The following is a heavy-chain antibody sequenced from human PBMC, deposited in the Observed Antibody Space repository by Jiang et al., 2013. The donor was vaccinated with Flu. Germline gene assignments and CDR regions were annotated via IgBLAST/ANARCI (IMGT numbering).Heavy chain of an antibody. Sequence: QSGSELKKPGASVKVSCKASGYTLTTYAMNWVRQAPGQGLEWMGWINTNTGNPKYAQGFTGRFVFSLDTSVSTAYLQINGLQAEDTAVYYCARGLTYYYGSGSYYEGGSDAFDIWGQGTMVTVSS. J-gene: IGHJ3*02. CDR1: GYTLTTYA. V-gene: IGHV7-4-1*02. CDR2: INTNTGNP. D-gene: IGHD3-10*01. CDR3: ARGLTYYYGSGSYYEGGSDAFDI.